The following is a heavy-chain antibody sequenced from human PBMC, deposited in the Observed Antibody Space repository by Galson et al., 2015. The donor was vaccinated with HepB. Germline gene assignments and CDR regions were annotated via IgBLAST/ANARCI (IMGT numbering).Heavy chain of an antibody. CDR2: IYWNDDK. V-gene: IGHV2-5*01. Sequence: PALVKPTQTLTLTCTFSGFSLSTSGVGVGWIRQPPGKALEWLALIYWNDDKRYSPSLKSRLTISKDTSKNQVVLTMTDMDPVDTATYYCARIRNSGSRGGYYFYGMDVWGQGTTVTVSS. J-gene: IGHJ6*02. D-gene: IGHD5-12*01. CDR1: GFSLSTSGVG. CDR3: ARIRNSGSRGGYYFYGMDV.